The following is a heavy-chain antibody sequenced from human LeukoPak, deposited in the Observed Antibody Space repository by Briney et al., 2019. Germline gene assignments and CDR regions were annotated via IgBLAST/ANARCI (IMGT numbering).Heavy chain of an antibody. CDR1: GGTFSSYE. D-gene: IGHD1-1*01. V-gene: IGHV1-69*06. Sequence: ASVKVSCKASGGTFSSYEMTWVRQAPGQGLEWVGGIIPMFGSANYAQEFQGRVTITADTSTSAVNMELSSLTSEDTAVYYCARRVPGLYFQHWGQGTLVTVSS. CDR3: ARRVPGLYFQH. CDR2: IIPMFGSA. J-gene: IGHJ1*01.